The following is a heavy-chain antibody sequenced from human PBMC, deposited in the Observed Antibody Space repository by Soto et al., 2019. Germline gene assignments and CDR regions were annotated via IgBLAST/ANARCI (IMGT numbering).Heavy chain of an antibody. CDR1: GFSRSSTRMA. CDR2: IYWDDDK. J-gene: IGHJ4*02. V-gene: IGHV2-5*02. Sequence: QITLKESGPTLVKPTQTLTLTCTFSGFSRSSTRMAVGWIRQPPGKALEWLALIYWDDDKRYSPFLKSRLTITKDTSKHQVVLTMSNMDPVDTARYYCAHIVVAGLGYYFDYWGQGTLVTVSS. D-gene: IGHD6-19*01. CDR3: AHIVVAGLGYYFDY.